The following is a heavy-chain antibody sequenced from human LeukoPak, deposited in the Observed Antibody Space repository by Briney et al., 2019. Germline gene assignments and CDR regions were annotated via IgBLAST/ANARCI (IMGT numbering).Heavy chain of an antibody. Sequence: PSDTLSLTCGVYGESSRGYFWNWLRQSPEKGLEWIGEINQSGRTDLNPAFNSRVTILVDTSKKQFSLRLTSVTAADTAVYYCASRSLTIAAARRFDNWGPGTPVLVSS. CDR1: GESSRGYF. J-gene: IGHJ4*02. CDR2: INQSGRT. CDR3: ASRSLTIAAARRFDN. V-gene: IGHV4-34*01. D-gene: IGHD6-6*01.